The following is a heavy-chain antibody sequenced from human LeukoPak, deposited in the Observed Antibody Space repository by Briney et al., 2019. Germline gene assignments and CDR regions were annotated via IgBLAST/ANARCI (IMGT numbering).Heavy chain of an antibody. J-gene: IGHJ4*02. Sequence: SETLSLTCTVSGGSISSSSYYWGWIRQPAGKGLEWIGRIYTSGSTNYNPSLKSRVTISADTSKNQFSLNLTSVTAADTAVYYCARDLWGATIDYWGQGTLVTVSS. CDR3: ARDLWGATIDY. CDR1: GGSISSSSYY. D-gene: IGHD1-26*01. CDR2: IYTSGST. V-gene: IGHV4-61*02.